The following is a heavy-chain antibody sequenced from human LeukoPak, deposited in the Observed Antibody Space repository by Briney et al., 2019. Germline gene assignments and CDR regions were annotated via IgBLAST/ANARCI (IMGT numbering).Heavy chain of an antibody. V-gene: IGHV4-34*01. D-gene: IGHD3-10*01. CDR3: ARGFGYYYGSGIERRLDY. CDR1: GGSFSGSY. J-gene: IGHJ4*02. CDR2: INHSGST. Sequence: SETLSPTCAVYGGSFSGSYWSWIRQPPGKGLEWIGEINHSGSTNYHPSLKSRVTISVDTSKNQFSLKLSSVAAADTAVYYCARGFGYYYGSGIERRLDYWGQGNLVTVSS.